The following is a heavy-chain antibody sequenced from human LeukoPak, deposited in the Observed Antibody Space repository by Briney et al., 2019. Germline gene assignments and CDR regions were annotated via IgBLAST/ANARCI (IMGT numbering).Heavy chain of an antibody. CDR2: ISYDGSNK. CDR1: GFTFSSYA. J-gene: IGHJ4*02. D-gene: IGHD3-22*01. V-gene: IGHV3-30-3*01. CDR3: ARDRSSGYPGSFDY. Sequence: GGSLRLSCAASGFTFSSYAMHWVRQAPGKGLEWVAVISYDGSNKYYADSVKGRFTISRDNSKNTLYLQMNSLRAEDTAVYYCARDRSSGYPGSFDYWGQGTLVTVSS.